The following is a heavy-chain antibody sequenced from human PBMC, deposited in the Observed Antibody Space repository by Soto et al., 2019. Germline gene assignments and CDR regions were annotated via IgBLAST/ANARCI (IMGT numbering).Heavy chain of an antibody. V-gene: IGHV6-1*01. CDR2: TYYRSKWYN. CDR1: GDSVSSNSAA. J-gene: IGHJ3*02. CDR3: VCVRKPLRMNMGYYDAFDI. Sequence: PSQTLSLTCAISGDSVSSNSAAWNWIRQSPSRGLEWLGRTYYRSKWYNDYAVSVKSRITINPDTSKNQFSLQLNSVTPEDTAVYSCVCVRKPLRMNMGYYDAFDIWGQGTMVTVSS. D-gene: IGHD1-26*01.